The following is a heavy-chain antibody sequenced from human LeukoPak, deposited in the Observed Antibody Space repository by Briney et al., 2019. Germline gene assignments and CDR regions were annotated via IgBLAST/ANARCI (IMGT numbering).Heavy chain of an antibody. J-gene: IGHJ4*02. CDR2: ISYDGSNK. CDR1: GFTFSSYD. CDR3: ARDSDDILTGYANEPSSSYFDY. V-gene: IGHV3-30-3*01. Sequence: PGGSLRLSCAASGFTFSSYDMHWVRQAPGKGLEWVAVISYDGSNKYYADSVKGRFTISRDNSKNTLYLQMNSLRAEDTAVYYCARDSDDILTGYANEPSSSYFDYWSQGTLVTVSS. D-gene: IGHD3-9*01.